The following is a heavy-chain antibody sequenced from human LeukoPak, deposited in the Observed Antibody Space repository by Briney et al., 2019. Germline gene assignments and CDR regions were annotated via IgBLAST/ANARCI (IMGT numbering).Heavy chain of an antibody. Sequence: SETLSLTCTVSGGSISSYYWSWIRQPPGRGLEWVGYIYYSGSTNYNPSLKSGVTISVETAKKPFSLKMSYVTAADTAVYYCARDSRDFWSGYYRFDPWGQGTLVTVSS. CDR1: GGSISSYY. V-gene: IGHV4-59*01. CDR2: IYYSGST. CDR3: ARDSRDFWSGYYRFDP. J-gene: IGHJ5*02. D-gene: IGHD3-3*01.